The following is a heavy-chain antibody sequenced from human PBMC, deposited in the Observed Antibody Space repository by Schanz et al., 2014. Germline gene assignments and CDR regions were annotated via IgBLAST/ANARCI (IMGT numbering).Heavy chain of an antibody. Sequence: QVQLQESGPGLVKPSQTLSLTCTVSGGSIRSGTYYWSWIRQPAGKALEWVGRVFPNGITNYNPSLKSRVPISLDTPKTQFSLPLSSLTAADTAVYYCARDTTWRLDLWGRGTLVTVSS. CDR3: ARDTTWRLDL. J-gene: IGHJ2*01. D-gene: IGHD1-1*01. CDR1: GGSIRSGTYY. V-gene: IGHV4-61*02. CDR2: VFPNGIT.